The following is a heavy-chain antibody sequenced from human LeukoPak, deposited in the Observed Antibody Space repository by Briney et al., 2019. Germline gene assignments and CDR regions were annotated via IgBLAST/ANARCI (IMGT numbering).Heavy chain of an antibody. V-gene: IGHV3-23*01. CDR3: ATEVVY. CDR2: ISGSGRSL. CDR1: GFNSSAYV. J-gene: IGHJ4*02. Sequence: GGSLRLSCVASGFNSSAYVMSWFRQAPGKGLEWVSSISGSGRSLYYADSIKGRFNISRDNSKNILYLQMDRLRAEDTAIYCCATEVVYWGQGALVTVSS.